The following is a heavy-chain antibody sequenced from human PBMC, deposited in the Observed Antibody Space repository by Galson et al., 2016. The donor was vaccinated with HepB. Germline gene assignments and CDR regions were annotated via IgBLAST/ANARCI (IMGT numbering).Heavy chain of an antibody. CDR1: GLTFTSSS. J-gene: IGHJ4*02. D-gene: IGHD3-3*01. CDR2: IIADGTGS. V-gene: IGHV3-64*02. Sequence: SLRLSCAASGLTFTSSSMHWVRQAPGKGLEYVSSIIADGTGSQYAGSVRGRFTISRDNSRNTVYLQMGSLRPEDTAMYYCAREHFGYLDYWGQGSLVTVSS. CDR3: AREHFGYLDY.